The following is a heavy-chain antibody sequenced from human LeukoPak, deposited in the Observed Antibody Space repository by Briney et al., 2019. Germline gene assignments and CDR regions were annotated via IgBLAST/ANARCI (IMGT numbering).Heavy chain of an antibody. CDR2: ISGSGGST. V-gene: IGHV3-23*01. Sequence: GGSLRLSCAASGFTFSSYAMSWVRQAPGKGLEWVSAISGSGGSTYCADSVKGRFTISRDNSKNTLYLQMNSLRAEDTAVYYCASPGLYGDGYYFDYWGQGTLVTVSS. D-gene: IGHD4-17*01. CDR1: GFTFSSYA. CDR3: ASPGLYGDGYYFDY. J-gene: IGHJ4*02.